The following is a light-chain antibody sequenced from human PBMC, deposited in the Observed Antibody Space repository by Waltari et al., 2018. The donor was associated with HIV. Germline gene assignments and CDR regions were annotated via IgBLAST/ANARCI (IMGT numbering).Light chain of an antibody. CDR2: KDS. CDR3: QSADSSGTYVV. J-gene: IGLJ2*01. CDR1: ALPKQY. V-gene: IGLV3-25*03. Sequence: VSPGQTARITCSGDALPKQYAYWYQQKPGQAPVLVIYKDSERPSGIPERFSGSSSGTTVTLTISGVQAEDEADYYCQSADSSGTYVVFGGGTKLTVL.